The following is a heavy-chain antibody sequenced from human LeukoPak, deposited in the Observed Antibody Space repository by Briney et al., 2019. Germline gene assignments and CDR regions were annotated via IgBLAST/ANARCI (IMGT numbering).Heavy chain of an antibody. CDR1: GFTFSDYY. D-gene: IGHD5-12*01. Sequence: PGGSLRLSCAASGFTFSDYYMSWIRQAPGKGLEWVSYISYSGSTIYYADSVKGRFTISRDNAKNSLYLQMNSLRAKDTAVYYCARVTRGSGYAFDIWGQGTMVTVSS. CDR2: ISYSGSTI. CDR3: ARVTRGSGYAFDI. J-gene: IGHJ3*02. V-gene: IGHV3-11*04.